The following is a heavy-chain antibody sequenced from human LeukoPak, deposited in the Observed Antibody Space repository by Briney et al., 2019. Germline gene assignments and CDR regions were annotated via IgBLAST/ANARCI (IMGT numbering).Heavy chain of an antibody. V-gene: IGHV1-46*01. CDR3: ARAPIWGGFVTYYYLDV. D-gene: IGHD3-16*02. J-gene: IGHJ6*03. CDR2: INPSGGST. CDR1: GYTFTSYY. Sequence: ASVKVSCKASGYTFTSYYMHWVRQAPGQGLEWMGIINPSGGSTSYAQKFQGRVTMTKNTSINTAYMELSSLRSDDTAVYFCARAPIWGGFVTYYYLDVWGKGTTVTISS.